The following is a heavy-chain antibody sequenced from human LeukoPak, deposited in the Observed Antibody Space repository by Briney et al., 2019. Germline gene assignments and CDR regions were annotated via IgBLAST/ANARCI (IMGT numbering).Heavy chain of an antibody. Sequence: PGGSLRLSCAASGFTFSSYSMNWVRQAPGKGLEWVSYISSSSSTIYYADSVKGRFTISRDNAKNSLYLQMNSLRAEDTAVYYCATDIVVVVAATQSEFDYWGQGTLVTVSS. CDR3: ATDIVVVVAATQSEFDY. V-gene: IGHV3-48*01. CDR1: GFTFSSYS. D-gene: IGHD2-15*01. J-gene: IGHJ4*02. CDR2: ISSSSSTI.